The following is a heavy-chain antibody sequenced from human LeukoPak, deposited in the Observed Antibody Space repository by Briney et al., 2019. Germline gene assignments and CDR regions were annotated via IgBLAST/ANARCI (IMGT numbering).Heavy chain of an antibody. V-gene: IGHV3-9*01. J-gene: IGHJ2*01. CDR2: ISWNSGSI. CDR1: GFTFDDYA. Sequence: PGRSLRLSCAASGFTFDDYAMHRVRQAPGKGLEWVSGISWNSGSIGYADSVKGRFTISRDNAKNTLYLQMNSLRDDDTAVYYCARGNRGSRFFDLWGRGTLVTVSS. D-gene: IGHD2-15*01. CDR3: ARGNRGSRFFDL.